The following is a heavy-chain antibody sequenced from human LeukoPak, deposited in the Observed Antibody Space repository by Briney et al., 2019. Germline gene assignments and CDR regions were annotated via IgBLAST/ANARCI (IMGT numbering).Heavy chain of an antibody. CDR3: TTGIDGYYYYYMDV. J-gene: IGHJ6*03. D-gene: IGHD2-15*01. CDR1: GFTFSNAW. CDR2: IKSKTDGGTT. Sequence: GGSLRLSCAASGFTFSNAWMSWVRQAPGKGLEWVGRIKSKTDGGTTDYAAPVKGRFTISRDDSKNTLYLQMNSLKTEDTAVYYCTTGIDGYYYYYMDVWGKGTTVTISS. V-gene: IGHV3-15*01.